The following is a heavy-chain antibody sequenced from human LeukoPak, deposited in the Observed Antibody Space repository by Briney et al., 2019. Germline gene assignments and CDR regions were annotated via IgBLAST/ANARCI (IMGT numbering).Heavy chain of an antibody. Sequence: ASVKVSCKVSGYTLTELSMHWVRQAPGKGIEWMGGFDPEDGETIYAQKFQGRVTMTEDTSTDTAYMELSSLRSEDTAVYYCATDVAGGNTAMVTALGYWGQGTLVTVSS. J-gene: IGHJ4*02. CDR2: FDPEDGET. CDR3: ATDVAGGNTAMVTALGY. D-gene: IGHD5-18*01. CDR1: GYTLTELS. V-gene: IGHV1-24*01.